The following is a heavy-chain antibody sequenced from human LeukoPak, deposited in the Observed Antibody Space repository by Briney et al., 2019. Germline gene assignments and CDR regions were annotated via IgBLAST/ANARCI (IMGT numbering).Heavy chain of an antibody. CDR2: TYYRSKWYN. CDR1: GDSVSSNSTA. J-gene: IGHJ4*02. V-gene: IGHV6-1*01. Sequence: SQTLSLTCASSGDSVSSNSTAWNWIRQSPSRDLEWLGRTYYRSKWYNDYAVSVKSRITSNPDTSKNQFSLQPNSVTPEDTAVYYCAREYSSSGLAFDYWGQGTLGTASS. CDR3: AREYSSSGLAFDY. D-gene: IGHD6-19*01.